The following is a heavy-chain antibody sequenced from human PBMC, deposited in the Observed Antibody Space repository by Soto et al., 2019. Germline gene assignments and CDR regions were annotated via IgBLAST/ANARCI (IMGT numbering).Heavy chain of an antibody. D-gene: IGHD6-6*01. CDR1: GFTFSSYG. V-gene: IGHV3-30*18. J-gene: IGHJ6*02. Sequence: GGSLRLSCAASGFTFSSYGMHWVRQAPGEGLEWVAVISYDGSNKYYADSVKGRFTISRDNSKNTLYLQMNSLRAEDTAVYYCAKSVSSSRYYYYGMDVWGQGTTVTVSS. CDR3: AKSVSSSRYYYYGMDV. CDR2: ISYDGSNK.